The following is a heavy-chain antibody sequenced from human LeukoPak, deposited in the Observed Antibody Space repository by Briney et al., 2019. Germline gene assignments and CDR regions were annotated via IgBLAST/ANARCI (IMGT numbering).Heavy chain of an antibody. J-gene: IGHJ6*03. V-gene: IGHV3-21*01. CDR3: ARDRRGLTVATPYYYMDV. CDR2: ISSSSSYI. D-gene: IGHD6-19*01. CDR1: GFTFSSYS. Sequence: PGGSLRLSCAASGFTFSSYSMNWVRQAPGKGLEWVSSISSSSSYIYYADSVKGRFTISRDNAKNSLYLQMNSLRAEDTAVYYCARDRRGLTVATPYYYMDVWGKGTTVTVSS.